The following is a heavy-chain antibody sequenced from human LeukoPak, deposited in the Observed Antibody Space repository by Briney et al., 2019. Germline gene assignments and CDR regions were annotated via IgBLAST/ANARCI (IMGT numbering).Heavy chain of an antibody. D-gene: IGHD2-15*01. CDR1: GFTFSRYW. CDR3: ARNVL. Sequence: GGSLRLSCAASGFTFSRYWMTWVRQAPGKGLEWVANIKEDGSEKYYVDSVKGRFTISRDNAKRSLYLQMNSLRAEDTAVYYCARNVLWGQGTLVNASS. CDR2: IKEDGSEK. J-gene: IGHJ4*02. V-gene: IGHV3-7*04.